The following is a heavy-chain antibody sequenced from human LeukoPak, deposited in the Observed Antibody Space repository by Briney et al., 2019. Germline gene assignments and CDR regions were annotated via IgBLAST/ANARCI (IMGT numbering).Heavy chain of an antibody. J-gene: IGHJ5*02. CDR3: ARVDYYDSSGYYFNNRFDP. Sequence: PSETLSLTCTVSGGSTSSYYWSWIRQPPGKGLEWIGYIYYSGSTNYNPSLKSRVTISVDTSKNQFSLKLSSVTAADTAVYYCARVDYYDSSGYYFNNRFDPWGQGTLVSVSS. CDR2: IYYSGST. D-gene: IGHD3-22*01. CDR1: GGSTSSYY. V-gene: IGHV4-59*01.